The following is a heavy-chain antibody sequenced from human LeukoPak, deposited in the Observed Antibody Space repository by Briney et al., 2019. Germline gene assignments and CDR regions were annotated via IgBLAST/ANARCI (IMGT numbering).Heavy chain of an antibody. D-gene: IGHD1-1*01. J-gene: IGHJ6*03. CDR3: ARVSWFPGTSYYYMDV. Sequence: NPSETLSLTCTVSGGSISSSSFYWGWIRQPPGKGLECIGSIYYSGRTYYNPSLKSRVTISVDTSKNQFSLKLTSVTAADTAVYYCARVSWFPGTSYYYMDVWAKGPRSPSP. V-gene: IGHV4-39*07. CDR2: IYYSGRT. CDR1: GGSISSSSFY.